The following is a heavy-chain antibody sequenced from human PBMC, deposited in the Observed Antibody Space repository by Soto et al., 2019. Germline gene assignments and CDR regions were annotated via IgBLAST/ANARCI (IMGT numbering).Heavy chain of an antibody. D-gene: IGHD3-10*01. J-gene: IGHJ4*02. CDR2: IYYSGST. Sequence: QVQLQESGPGLVKPSQTLSLTCTVSGGSISSGGYYWSWIRQHPGKGLECIGYIYYSGSTYYNPSLKSRVTISVDTSENQISLKLSSVTAADTAVYYCARYGSGTYNPTTFDYWGQGTLVTVSS. V-gene: IGHV4-31*03. CDR3: ARYGSGTYNPTTFDY. CDR1: GGSISSGGYY.